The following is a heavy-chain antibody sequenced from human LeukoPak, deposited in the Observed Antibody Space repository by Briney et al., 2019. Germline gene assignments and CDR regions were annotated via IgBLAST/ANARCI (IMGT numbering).Heavy chain of an antibody. D-gene: IGHD4-17*01. V-gene: IGHV1-46*01. CDR3: ARERPLRQGYFDY. CDR2: INPSGGST. Sequence: ASVKVSCKASGYTFTSYGISWVRQAPGQGLEWMGIINPSGGSTSYAQKFQGRVTMTRDMSTSTVYMELSSLRSEDTAVYYCARERPLRQGYFDYWGQGTLVTVSS. J-gene: IGHJ4*02. CDR1: GYTFTSYG.